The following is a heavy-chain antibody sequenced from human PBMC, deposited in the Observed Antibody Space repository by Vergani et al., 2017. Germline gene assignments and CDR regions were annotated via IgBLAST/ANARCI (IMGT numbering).Heavy chain of an antibody. CDR2: ISYDGSNK. J-gene: IGHJ4*02. CDR1: GFTFSSYG. CDR3: ARDKRTTVTTFDY. Sequence: QVQLVESGGGVVQPGRSLRLSCAASGFTFSSYGMHWVRQAPGKGLEWVAVISYDGSNKYYADSVKGRFTISRDNSKNTLYLQMNSLRAEDTAVYYCARDKRTTVTTFDYWGQGTLVTVSS. V-gene: IGHV3-30*03. D-gene: IGHD4-17*01.